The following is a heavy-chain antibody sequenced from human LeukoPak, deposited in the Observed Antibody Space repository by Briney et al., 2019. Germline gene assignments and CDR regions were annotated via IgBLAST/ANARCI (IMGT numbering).Heavy chain of an antibody. V-gene: IGHV4-59*12. CDR3: ARDAEGYFDY. CDR2: IYYSGST. CDR1: SGSISSYY. J-gene: IGHJ4*02. Sequence: SETLSLNCSVSSGSISSYYWSWIRQPPGKGLEWIGFIYYSGSTYYNPSLKSRVTISVDTSKNQFSLKLSSVTAADTAVYYCARDAEGYFDYWGQGTLVTVSS.